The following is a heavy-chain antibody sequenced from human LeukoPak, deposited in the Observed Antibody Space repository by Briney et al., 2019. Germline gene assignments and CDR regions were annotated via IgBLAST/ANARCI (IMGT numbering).Heavy chain of an antibody. CDR1: GFTFSNYA. J-gene: IGHJ4*02. Sequence: GRSLRLSCAASGFTFSNYAMHWVRQAPGKGLEWVAIISYDGSNKYYADSVKGRFTISRDNSKNTLYLQMNSLRADDTAVYYCARGRSGSHHFDSWGQGTLVTVPS. CDR3: ARGRSGSHHFDS. CDR2: ISYDGSNK. V-gene: IGHV3-30*04. D-gene: IGHD3-10*01.